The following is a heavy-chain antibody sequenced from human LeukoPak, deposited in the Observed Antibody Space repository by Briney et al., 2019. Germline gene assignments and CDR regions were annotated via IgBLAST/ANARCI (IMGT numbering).Heavy chain of an antibody. J-gene: IGHJ4*02. CDR3: VSLGGITVTGPYDFDC. D-gene: IGHD1-20*01. Sequence: GGSLRLSCVASGFTFSGNWMNWVRQAPGKGLVWVSRISGDGGDITYADSVKGRFTISRDNARNTLYLQMNSLRVEDTAVYYCVSLGGITVTGPYDFDCWGQGTVVTVFS. CDR1: GFTFSGNW. CDR2: ISGDGGDI. V-gene: IGHV3-74*03.